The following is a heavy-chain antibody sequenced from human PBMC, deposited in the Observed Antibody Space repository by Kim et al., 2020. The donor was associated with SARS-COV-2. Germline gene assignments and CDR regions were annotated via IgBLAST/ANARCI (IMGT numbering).Heavy chain of an antibody. CDR2: IIPIFGTA. CDR1: GGTFSSYA. CDR3: ARRDILTGTSQYYYYYGMDV. Sequence: SVKVSCKASGGTFSSYAISWVRQAPGQGLEWMGGIIPIFGTANYAQKFQGRVTITADESTSTAYMELSSLRSEDTAVYYCARRDILTGTSQYYYYYGMDVWGQGTTVTVSS. D-gene: IGHD3-9*01. V-gene: IGHV1-69*13. J-gene: IGHJ6*02.